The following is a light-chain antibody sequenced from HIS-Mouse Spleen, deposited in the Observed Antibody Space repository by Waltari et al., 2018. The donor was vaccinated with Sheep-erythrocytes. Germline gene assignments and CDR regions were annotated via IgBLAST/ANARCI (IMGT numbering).Light chain of an antibody. CDR3: IHLYITPLFT. J-gene: IGKJ3*01. V-gene: IGKV1-39*01. CDR2: ADS. CDR1: QSISSY. Sequence: DIQMTQSPSSLSASVGDRFTITCRASQSISSYLNWYQQKPGKAPKLLIYADSSLQSGFPSRFSCSRSLVDCLRTISILKLRGFATCYCIHLYITPLFTFCP.